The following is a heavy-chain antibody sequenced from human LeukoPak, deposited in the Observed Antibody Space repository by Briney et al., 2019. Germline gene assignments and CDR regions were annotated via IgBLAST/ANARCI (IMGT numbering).Heavy chain of an antibody. CDR2: IYYSGST. J-gene: IGHJ3*02. CDR1: GGSISRGDYY. V-gene: IGHV4-30-4*01. D-gene: IGHD3-3*01. Sequence: PSQTLSLTCTVSGGSISRGDYYWSWIRQPPGKGLEWIGYIYYSGSTYYNPSLKSRVTISVDTSKNQFSLKLSSVTAADTAVYYCARGYPRYDFWGGYYTGAFDIWGQGTMVTVSS. CDR3: ARGYPRYDFWGGYYTGAFDI.